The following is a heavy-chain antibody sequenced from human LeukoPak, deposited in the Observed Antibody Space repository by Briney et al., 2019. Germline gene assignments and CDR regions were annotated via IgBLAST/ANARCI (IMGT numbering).Heavy chain of an antibody. V-gene: IGHV3-7*01. CDR3: ARALRVHYFDY. J-gene: IGHJ4*02. Sequence: DXQAPXXXLEWVANIKQDGSEKYYVDSVKGRFTISRDNAKNSLYLQMNSLRAEDTAVYYCARALRVHYFDYWGQGTLVTVSS. CDR2: IKQDGSEK.